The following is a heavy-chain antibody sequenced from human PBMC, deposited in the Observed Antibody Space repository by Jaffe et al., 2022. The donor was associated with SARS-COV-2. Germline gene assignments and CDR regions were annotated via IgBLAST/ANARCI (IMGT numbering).Heavy chain of an antibody. CDR2: INHSGST. CDR1: GGSFSGYY. Sequence: QVQLQQWGAGLLKPSETLSLTCAVYGGSFSGYYWSWIRQPPGKGLEWIGEINHSGSTNYNPSLKSRVTISVDTSKNQFSLKLSSVTAADTAVYYCARAGGSSWWPTKMGTNNWFDPWGQGTLVTVSS. D-gene: IGHD6-13*01. V-gene: IGHV4-34*01. CDR3: ARAGGSSWWPTKMGTNNWFDP. J-gene: IGHJ5*02.